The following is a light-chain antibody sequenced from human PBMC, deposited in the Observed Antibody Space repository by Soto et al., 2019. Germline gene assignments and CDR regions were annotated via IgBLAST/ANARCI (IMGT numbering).Light chain of an antibody. J-gene: IGLJ2*01. CDR3: AAWDDSLNGVV. Sequence: QSVLTQPPSASGTPGQRVTISCSGSSSNIGSNTVNWYQQLPGTAPKLLIYSNNHRPSGVPDRCSGSKSGTSASLAISGRQSEDEADYYCAAWDDSLNGVVFGGGTKVTIL. CDR2: SNN. CDR1: SSNIGSNT. V-gene: IGLV1-44*01.